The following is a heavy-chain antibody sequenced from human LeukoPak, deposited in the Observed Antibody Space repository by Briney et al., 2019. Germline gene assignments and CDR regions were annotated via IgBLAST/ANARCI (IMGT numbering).Heavy chain of an antibody. J-gene: IGHJ5*02. CDR1: GGSNSRYY. CDR3: ARGIQLWFDP. D-gene: IGHD5-18*01. V-gene: IGHV4-59*01. CDR2: IYYSGST. Sequence: PSETLSLIRTVSGGSNSRYYWRWTRHPSRKGREWVGYIYYSGSTNYNPSLKSPVTITRDTSKNQFSLKLSSVTAADTAVYCCARGIQLWFDPWGQGTLVTVSS.